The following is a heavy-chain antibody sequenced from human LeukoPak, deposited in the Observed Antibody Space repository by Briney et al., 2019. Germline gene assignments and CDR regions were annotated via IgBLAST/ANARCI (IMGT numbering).Heavy chain of an antibody. J-gene: IGHJ4*02. Sequence: PSEPLSLTCAVYGGSFRGYYCSWIPQPPGKGLECIGEFNHSGSTNYNPSLKSRVTISVDTSKNQFSLKLSSVTAADTAVYYCASSEGPNDCSGGSCYSGGRNDFDYWGQGTLVTVSS. V-gene: IGHV4-34*01. CDR1: GGSFRGYY. CDR3: ASSEGPNDCSGGSCYSGGRNDFDY. CDR2: FNHSGST. D-gene: IGHD2-15*01.